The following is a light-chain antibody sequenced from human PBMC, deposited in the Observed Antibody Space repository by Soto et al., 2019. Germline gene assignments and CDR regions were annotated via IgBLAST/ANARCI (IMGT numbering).Light chain of an antibody. CDR2: GTS. V-gene: IGKV3-20*01. CDR3: QQYGSSPSWT. J-gene: IGKJ1*01. CDR1: QSVTSSY. Sequence: EIVLTQSPGTLSLSPGERATLSCSASQSVTSSYLAWYQQKPGQAPRLLIYGTSSRATGIPDRFSGSGSGTDFTLNISRLEPEDFAVYYCQQYGSSPSWTFGQGTKVPIK.